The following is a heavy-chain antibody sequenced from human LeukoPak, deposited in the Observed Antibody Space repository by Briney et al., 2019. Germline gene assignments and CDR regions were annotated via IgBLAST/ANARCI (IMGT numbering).Heavy chain of an antibody. Sequence: GGSLSLSWAASGFTFNTPWMYWVRQAPGKEFVWVSRISGDGSLTSYADSVRGRFTISRDNAKETLYLQMTSLRVEDTAVYSCASLLTPYHVSGGGVMDDWGQGTTVTVSS. J-gene: IGHJ6*02. CDR1: GFTFNTPW. D-gene: IGHD3-10*01. CDR2: ISGDGSLT. CDR3: ASLLTPYHVSGGGVMDD. V-gene: IGHV3-74*01.